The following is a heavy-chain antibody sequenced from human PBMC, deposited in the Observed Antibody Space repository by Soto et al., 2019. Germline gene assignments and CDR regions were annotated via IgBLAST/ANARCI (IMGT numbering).Heavy chain of an antibody. J-gene: IGHJ6*03. CDR2: IYSGGST. D-gene: IGHD1-20*01. CDR1: GFTVSSNY. V-gene: IGHV3-53*04. Sequence: EVQLVESGGGLVQPGGSLRLSCAASGFTVSSNYMSWVRQAPGKGLEWVSVIYSGGSTYYADSVKGRFTISRHNSKNTLYLQMNSLRAEDTAVYYCAGYNLARSTLDYYYMDVWGKGTTVTVSS. CDR3: AGYNLARSTLDYYYMDV.